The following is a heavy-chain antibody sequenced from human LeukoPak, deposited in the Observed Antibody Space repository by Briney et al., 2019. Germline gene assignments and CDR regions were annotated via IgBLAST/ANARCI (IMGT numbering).Heavy chain of an antibody. CDR2: ISSDGSNT. J-gene: IGHJ6*02. CDR1: GFILSSYW. Sequence: GGSLRLSCAASGFILSSYWMHWVRQAPGKGLVWVSRISSDGSNTRYADSVKGPLTISRDNAKNTLYLQMSSLRAEDTAVYYCARGYYYGMDVWGQGTTVTVSS. V-gene: IGHV3-74*01. CDR3: ARGYYYGMDV.